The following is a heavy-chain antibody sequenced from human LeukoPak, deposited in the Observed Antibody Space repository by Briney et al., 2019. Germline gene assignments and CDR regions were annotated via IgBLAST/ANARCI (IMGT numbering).Heavy chain of an antibody. CDR3: ASDLNGDSGD. D-gene: IGHD3-22*01. CDR2: IKPDGSQK. J-gene: IGHJ4*02. Sequence: SGGSLRLSCATSGFSFSGTWMTWVRQAPGKGLECVANIKPDGSQKYYLDSVKGRFTVSRDNAKNSLYLQMNSLRVEDTAIYFCASDLNGDSGDWGQGTLVTVSS. V-gene: IGHV3-7*01. CDR1: GFSFSGTW.